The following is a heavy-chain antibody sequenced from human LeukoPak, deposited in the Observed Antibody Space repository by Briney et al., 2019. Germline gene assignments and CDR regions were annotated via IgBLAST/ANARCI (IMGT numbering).Heavy chain of an antibody. D-gene: IGHD4-17*01. CDR2: IRSKANSYAT. CDR1: GFTFSGSA. CDR3: TRLTYYGNYFDY. V-gene: IGHV3-73*01. Sequence: PGGSLRLSCTASGFTFSGSAMHWVRQASGKGLEWVGRIRSKANSYATAYAASVKGRFTISRDDSKNTAYLQMNSLKTEDTAVYYCTRLTYYGNYFDYWGQGTLVTVSS. J-gene: IGHJ4*02.